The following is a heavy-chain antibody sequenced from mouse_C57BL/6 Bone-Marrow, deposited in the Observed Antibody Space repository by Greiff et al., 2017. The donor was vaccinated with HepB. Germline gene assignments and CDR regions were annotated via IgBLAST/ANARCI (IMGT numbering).Heavy chain of an antibody. CDR3: ARFITTVVATLDFDY. V-gene: IGHV1-55*01. CDR2: IYPGSGST. J-gene: IGHJ2*01. D-gene: IGHD1-1*01. Sequence: VKLMESGAELVKPGASVKMSCKASGYTFTSYWITWVKQRPGQGLEWIGDIYPGSGSTNYNEKFKSKATLTVDTSSSTAYMQLSSLTSEDSAVYYCARFITTVVATLDFDYWGQGTTLTVSS. CDR1: GYTFTSYW.